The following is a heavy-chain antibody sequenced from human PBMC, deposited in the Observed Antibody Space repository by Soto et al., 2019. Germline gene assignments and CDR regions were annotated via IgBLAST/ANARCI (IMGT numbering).Heavy chain of an antibody. CDR3: ARYTVTLKYYYYCGMDV. D-gene: IGHD4-17*01. CDR2: IIPIFGTA. J-gene: IGHJ6*02. Sequence: QVQLVQSGAAVKKPGSSVKVSCKASGGTFSSYAISWVRQAPGQGLEWMGGIIPIFGTANYAQKFQGRVTITADESTRTAYMELSSLRSEDTAVYYCARYTVTLKYYYYCGMDVWGQGTTVTVSS. CDR1: GGTFSSYA. V-gene: IGHV1-69*12.